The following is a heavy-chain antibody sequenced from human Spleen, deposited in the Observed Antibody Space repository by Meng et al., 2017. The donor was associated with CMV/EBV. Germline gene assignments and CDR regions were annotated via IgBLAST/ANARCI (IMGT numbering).Heavy chain of an antibody. V-gene: IGHV3-53*01. CDR3: AGGKSGSSSDALEI. CDR2: IYVGGST. CDR1: GFIVGTNY. D-gene: IGHD6-6*01. J-gene: IGHJ3*02. Sequence: GGSLRLSCAASGFIVGTNYMSWVRQAPGKGLEWVSMIYVGGSTFYADSVKGRFTISRDDSKNTLYFEMNNLRPEDTALYYCAGGKSGSSSDALEIWGQGTLVTVSS.